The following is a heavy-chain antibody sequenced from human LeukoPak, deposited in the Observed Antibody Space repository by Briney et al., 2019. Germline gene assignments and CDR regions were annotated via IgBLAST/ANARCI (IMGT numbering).Heavy chain of an antibody. CDR3: AREQIPQEDAFDI. D-gene: IGHD2-21*01. Sequence: GGSLRLSCAASGFTFSSYWMTWVRQTPGKGLEWVSSISSSSSYIYYADSVNGRFTISRDNAKNSLYLQMNSLRAEDTAVYYCAREQIPQEDAFDIWGQGTMVTVSS. CDR2: ISSSSSYI. J-gene: IGHJ3*02. V-gene: IGHV3-21*01. CDR1: GFTFSSYW.